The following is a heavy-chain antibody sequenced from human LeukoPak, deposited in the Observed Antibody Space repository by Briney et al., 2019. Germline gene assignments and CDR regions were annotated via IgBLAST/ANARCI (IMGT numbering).Heavy chain of an antibody. J-gene: IGHJ6*04. CDR1: GFTVSSNY. CDR3: ARIRYSSVMDV. V-gene: IGHV3-53*01. CDR2: IYSGGST. D-gene: IGHD6-25*01. Sequence: QPGRSLRLSCAASGFTVSSNYMSWVRQAPGKGLEWVSVIYSGGSTYYADSVKGRFTISRDNSKNTLYLQMNSLRAEDTAVYYCARIRYSSVMDVWGKGTTVTISS.